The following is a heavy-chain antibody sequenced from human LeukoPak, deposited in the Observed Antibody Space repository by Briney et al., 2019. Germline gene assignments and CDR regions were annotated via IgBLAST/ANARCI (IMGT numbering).Heavy chain of an antibody. CDR2: ISGSGGST. CDR3: VREPPNGDYLSKIDY. V-gene: IGHV3-23*01. Sequence: QPGGSLRLSCAASGFTFSSYAMSWVRQAPGKGLEWVSAISGSGGSTYCADSVKGRFTLSRDNSKHSLDLQMNGLRAEDTAVYYCVREPPNGDYLSKIDYWGQGTLVTVSS. J-gene: IGHJ4*02. D-gene: IGHD4-17*01. CDR1: GFTFSSYA.